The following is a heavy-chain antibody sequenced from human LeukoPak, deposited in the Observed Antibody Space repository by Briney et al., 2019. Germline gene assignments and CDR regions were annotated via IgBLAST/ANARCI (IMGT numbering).Heavy chain of an antibody. V-gene: IGHV1-69*13. J-gene: IGHJ6*02. D-gene: IGHD5-24*01. CDR1: GGTFSSYA. CDR3: ARTSLVEMATIAPYYYYYGMDV. CDR2: IIPIFGTA. Sequence: APVKVSCKASGGTFSSYAISWVRQAPGQGLEWMGGIIPIFGTANYAQKFQGRVTITADESTSTAYMELSSLRSEDTAVYYCARTSLVEMATIAPYYYYYGMDVWGQGTTVTVSS.